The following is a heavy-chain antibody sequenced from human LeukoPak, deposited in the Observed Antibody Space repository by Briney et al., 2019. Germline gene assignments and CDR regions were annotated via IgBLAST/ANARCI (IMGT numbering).Heavy chain of an antibody. D-gene: IGHD4-11*01. CDR1: GFTFSSYA. Sequence: GGSLRLSCAASGFTFSSYAMSWVRQAPGKGLEWVSGISGSGGSIHYADSVKGRFTISRDNSKNTLYLQMNSLRAEDTAVYYCARSVPDYTRFDFWGQGALVTVSS. V-gene: IGHV3-23*01. J-gene: IGHJ4*02. CDR3: ARSVPDYTRFDF. CDR2: ISGSGGSI.